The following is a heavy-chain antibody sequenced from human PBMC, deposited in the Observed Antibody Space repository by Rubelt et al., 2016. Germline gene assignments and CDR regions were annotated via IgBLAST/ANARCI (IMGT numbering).Heavy chain of an antibody. V-gene: IGHV3-66*01. J-gene: IGHJ5*02. CDR1: GFTVSSTY. Sequence: EVQLVESGGGLVQPGGSLRLSCAASGFTVSSTYMSWVRQAPGKGLEWVSVIYVGGDTKYADAVKGRFTISRDNSKNTLYLQMNSLRAEDTAVYYCVRGLPLHPWGQGTLVTVSS. CDR3: VRGLPLHP. CDR2: IYVGGDT.